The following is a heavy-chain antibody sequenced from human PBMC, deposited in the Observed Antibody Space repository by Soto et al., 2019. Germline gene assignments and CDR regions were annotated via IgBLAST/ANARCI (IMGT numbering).Heavy chain of an antibody. D-gene: IGHD1-26*01. Sequence: EVQLLESGGGLLQPGGSLRLSCVASGFTFSSYTMSWVRQAPGKGLEWVSSISSSGDSTYYADSVKGRFTISRDNSKKALYLQMNSLRVEDTAVYYCAKPQWELVDWGQGTLVTVSS. J-gene: IGHJ4*02. CDR3: AKPQWELVD. V-gene: IGHV3-23*01. CDR2: ISSSGDST. CDR1: GFTFSSYT.